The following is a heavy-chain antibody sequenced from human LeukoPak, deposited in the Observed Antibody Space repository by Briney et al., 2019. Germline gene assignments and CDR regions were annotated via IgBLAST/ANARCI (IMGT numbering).Heavy chain of an antibody. J-gene: IGHJ4*02. CDR3: APRPEPSSGWYGGGGDQVVY. Sequence: GGSLRLSCAASGFTFSSYEMHWVRQAPGKGLEWVSYISSNGGTIYYADSVKGRFTISRDNAKNSLYLQMNSLRAEDTAVYYCAPRPEPSSGWYGGGGDQVVYWGQGTLVTVSS. V-gene: IGHV3-48*03. CDR2: ISSNGGTI. D-gene: IGHD6-13*01. CDR1: GFTFSSYE.